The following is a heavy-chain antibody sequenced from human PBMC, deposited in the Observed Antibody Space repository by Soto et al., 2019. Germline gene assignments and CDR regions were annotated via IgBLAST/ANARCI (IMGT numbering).Heavy chain of an antibody. CDR1: GFTFDDYA. CDR2: ISWNSGSI. D-gene: IGHD1-26*01. Sequence: GGSLRLSCAASGFTFDDYAMHWVRQAPGKGLEWVSGISWNSGSIGYADSVKGRFTISRDNAKNSLYPQMNSLRAEDTALYYCAKDRLVGATLYYFDYWGQGTLVTVSS. CDR3: AKDRLVGATLYYFDY. J-gene: IGHJ4*02. V-gene: IGHV3-9*01.